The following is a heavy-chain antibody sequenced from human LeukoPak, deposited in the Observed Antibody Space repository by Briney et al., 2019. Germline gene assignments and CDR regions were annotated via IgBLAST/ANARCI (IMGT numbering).Heavy chain of an antibody. CDR1: GFTFSTYW. J-gene: IGHJ4*02. Sequence: GGSLRLSCAASGFTFSTYWMDWVRQAPGKGLEWVANIKEDGSEKYYEDSVKGRFTISRDNAKNSLYLQMNSLRAEDTAVYYCASSVLSFGDYWGQGILVTVSS. V-gene: IGHV3-7*03. D-gene: IGHD3-10*01. CDR3: ASSVLSFGDY. CDR2: IKEDGSEK.